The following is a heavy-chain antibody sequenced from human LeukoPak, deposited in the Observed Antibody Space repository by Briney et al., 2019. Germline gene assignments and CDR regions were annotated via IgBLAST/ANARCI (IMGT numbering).Heavy chain of an antibody. Sequence: GGSLRLSCAASGLSFSDSPMHWVRQASGKGPEWVGRVRDRANSYATGYAASVEGRFTISRDDSENTAYLQMNSLIIEDTAVYYCTRQRPQTGTFDYWGQGVLVTVPS. D-gene: IGHD3-9*01. CDR3: TRQRPQTGTFDY. CDR2: VRDRANSYAT. J-gene: IGHJ4*02. CDR1: GLSFSDSP. V-gene: IGHV3-73*01.